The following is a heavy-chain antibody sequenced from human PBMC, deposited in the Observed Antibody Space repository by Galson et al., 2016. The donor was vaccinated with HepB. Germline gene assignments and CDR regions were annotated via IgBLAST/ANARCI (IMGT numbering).Heavy chain of an antibody. J-gene: IGHJ2*01. D-gene: IGHD3-3*01. CDR3: TRGGESSDDFWSAIMDWYYDH. CDR1: GFTFKSFA. V-gene: IGHV3-30*04. Sequence: SLRLSCAASGFTFKSFAMHWVRQAPGQGPEWVALISHDGPRKYFADSVKGRFIISRDNSKNPVSLQMDSLTTEDTAVYYCTRGGESSDDFWSAIMDWYYDHWGRGTLVTVSS. CDR2: ISHDGPRK.